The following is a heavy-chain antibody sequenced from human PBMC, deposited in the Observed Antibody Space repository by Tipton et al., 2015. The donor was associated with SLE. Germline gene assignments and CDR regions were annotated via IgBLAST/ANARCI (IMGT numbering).Heavy chain of an antibody. Sequence: GLVKPSETLSLICTVSGDSISSGYWSWIRQHPGKGLEYIGYIYFSGSAHFNPSLKSRLTISVDTSENQISLRLSSVTAADTAVYYCARMGDRWYFDLWGRGTLVTVSS. CDR1: GDSISSGY. CDR3: ARMGDRWYFDL. J-gene: IGHJ2*01. V-gene: IGHV4-31*03. CDR2: IYFSGSA. D-gene: IGHD3-16*01.